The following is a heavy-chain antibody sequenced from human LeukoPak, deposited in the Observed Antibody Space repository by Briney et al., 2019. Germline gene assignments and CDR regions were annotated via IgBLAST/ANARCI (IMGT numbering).Heavy chain of an antibody. Sequence: GASVKVSRKASGYTFTGYYMHWVRQAPGQGLEWMGWINPNSGGTNYAQKFQGRVTMTRDTSISTAYMELSRLRSDDTAVYYCARVFTPVASYFDYWGQGTLVTVSS. D-gene: IGHD6-19*01. J-gene: IGHJ4*02. CDR2: INPNSGGT. CDR3: ARVFTPVASYFDY. CDR1: GYTFTGYY. V-gene: IGHV1-2*02.